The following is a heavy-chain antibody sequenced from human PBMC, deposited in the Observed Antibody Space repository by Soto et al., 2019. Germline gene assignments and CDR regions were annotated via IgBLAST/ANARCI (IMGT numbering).Heavy chain of an antibody. V-gene: IGHV3-33*01. CDR3: ARGIRIPEIVVVPAGFDY. CDR1: GFTFSSYG. J-gene: IGHJ4*02. CDR2: IWYDGSNK. D-gene: IGHD2-2*01. Sequence: PGGSLRLSCAASGFTFSSYGMHWVRQAPGKGLEWVAVIWYDGSNKYYADSVKGRFTISRDNSKNTLYLQMNSLRAEDTAVYYCARGIRIPEIVVVPAGFDYWGQGTLVTVSS.